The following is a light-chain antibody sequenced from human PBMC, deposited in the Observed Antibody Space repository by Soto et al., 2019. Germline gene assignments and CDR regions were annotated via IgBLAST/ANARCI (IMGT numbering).Light chain of an antibody. Sequence: ENVLTHSPATLSLSPLDRSTLSCRASQSVSSYVAWYQQKPGQAPRLLIYDASNRATGIPARFSGSGSGTDFTLTISRLEPEDFAVYYCQHRRFGGGTKVDIK. CDR2: DAS. CDR1: QSVSSY. CDR3: QHRR. J-gene: IGKJ4*01. V-gene: IGKV3-11*01.